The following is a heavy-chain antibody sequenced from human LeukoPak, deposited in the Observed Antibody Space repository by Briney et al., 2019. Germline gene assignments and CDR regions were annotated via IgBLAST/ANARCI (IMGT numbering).Heavy chain of an antibody. CDR1: GGSFSGYY. CDR2: INHSGST. V-gene: IGHV4-34*01. D-gene: IGHD3-9*01. Sequence: PSETLSLTCAVYGGSFSGYYWSWIRQPPGKGLEWIGEINHSGSTNYNPSLKSRVTISVDTSKNQFSLKLSSVTAADTAVYYCARHRYFDRRGIDYWGQGTLVTVSS. CDR3: ARHRYFDRRGIDY. J-gene: IGHJ4*02.